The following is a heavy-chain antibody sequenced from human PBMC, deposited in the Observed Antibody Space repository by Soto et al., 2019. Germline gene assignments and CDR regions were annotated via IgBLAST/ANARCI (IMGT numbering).Heavy chain of an antibody. Sequence: EVQLVESGGGLVQPGGSLRLSCAASGFTFSSYWMHWVRQAPGKGLVWVSRINRDGSSTSYADSVKGRFTISRDNAKNTLYLQMNSLGAEDTAVYYCAREGYDILTGYYALFDYWGQGTLVTVSS. CDR3: AREGYDILTGYYALFDY. V-gene: IGHV3-74*01. CDR2: INRDGSST. J-gene: IGHJ4*02. CDR1: GFTFSSYW. D-gene: IGHD3-9*01.